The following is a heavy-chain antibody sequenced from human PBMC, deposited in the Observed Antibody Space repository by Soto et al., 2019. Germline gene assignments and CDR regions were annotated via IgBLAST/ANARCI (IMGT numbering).Heavy chain of an antibody. CDR2: ISSSSSTI. J-gene: IGHJ5*02. V-gene: IGHV3-48*02. Sequence: XXSLSLSCAASGFTFSSYSMDWVLQAPGKGLEWVSYISSSSSTIYYADSVKGRFTISRDNAKNSLYLQMNRLRDEDTAVYYCARESAALNWFDPWGQGTLVTVSS. CDR3: ARESAALNWFDP. CDR1: GFTFSSYS. D-gene: IGHD2-2*01.